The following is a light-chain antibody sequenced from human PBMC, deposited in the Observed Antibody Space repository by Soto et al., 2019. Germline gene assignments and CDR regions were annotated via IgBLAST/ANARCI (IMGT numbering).Light chain of an antibody. CDR3: QQYGSSPT. J-gene: IGKJ4*01. Sequence: EIVLTQSPGTLSLSPGERATLSCRASQSVRTGYLAWYQQNPGQAPRPLIYGASSRATGIPGRFSGSGSGTDFTLTISRLEPEDFAVYYCQQYGSSPTFGGGTKVEIK. V-gene: IGKV3-20*01. CDR2: GAS. CDR1: QSVRTGY.